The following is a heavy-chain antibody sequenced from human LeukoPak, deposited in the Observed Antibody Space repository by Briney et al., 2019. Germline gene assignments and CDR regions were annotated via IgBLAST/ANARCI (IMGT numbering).Heavy chain of an antibody. D-gene: IGHD3-9*01. J-gene: IGHJ4*02. CDR1: GGSLSSGGYP. CDR3: ARCLTGYYGYYFDY. CDR2: IYHSGST. Sequence: SETLSLTCAVSGGSLSSGGYPGSWIRQPPGKGLEWVGYIYHSGSTYYNPSLKSRVTISVDRSKNQFSLKLSSVTAADTAVYYCARCLTGYYGYYFDYWGQGTLVTVSS. V-gene: IGHV4-30-2*01.